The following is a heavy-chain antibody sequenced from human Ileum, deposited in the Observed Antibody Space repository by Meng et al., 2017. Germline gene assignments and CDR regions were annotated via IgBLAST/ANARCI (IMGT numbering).Heavy chain of an antibody. V-gene: IGHV3-74*01. CDR3: AISDWFDP. Sequence: EVQVVASGGGLVQPGGSLRLSCAASGFTFSSYWMHWVRQAPGKGLVWVSRIKYDGTSTYYADSVRGRFTISRDNAKNTLYLQMNSLRAEDTAVYYCAISDWFDPWGQGTLVTVSS. CDR1: GFTFSSYW. J-gene: IGHJ5*02. D-gene: IGHD3-16*02. CDR2: IKYDGTST.